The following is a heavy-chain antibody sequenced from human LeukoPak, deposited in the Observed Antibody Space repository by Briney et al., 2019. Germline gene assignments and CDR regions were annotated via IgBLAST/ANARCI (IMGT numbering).Heavy chain of an antibody. J-gene: IGHJ3*02. CDR3: VRAARGAFDI. V-gene: IGHV3-30*02. Sequence: PGGSLRLSCAASGFTFSNYGMHWVRQAPGKGLEWVAFIQYDGSNKYYVDSVKGRFTISRDNSKNTLYLQMNSLRAEDTAVYYCVRAARGAFDIWGQGTMVTVSS. CDR1: GFTFSNYG. CDR2: IQYDGSNK.